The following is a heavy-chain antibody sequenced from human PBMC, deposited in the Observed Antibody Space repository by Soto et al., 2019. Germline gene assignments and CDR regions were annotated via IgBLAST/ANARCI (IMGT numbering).Heavy chain of an antibody. J-gene: IGHJ6*02. CDR3: TRVGGSVSGMDV. Sequence: EVQLVESGGGLVQPGGSLRLSCAASGFTFSIYWMHWVRQAPGKGPVWVSRIDNAGSSARYADSVKGRFTISRDNAKNTVYLQMNSLRAEDRAVYYCTRVGGSVSGMDVWGQGTTVTVSS. V-gene: IGHV3-74*01. CDR1: GFTFSIYW. D-gene: IGHD1-26*01. CDR2: IDNAGSSA.